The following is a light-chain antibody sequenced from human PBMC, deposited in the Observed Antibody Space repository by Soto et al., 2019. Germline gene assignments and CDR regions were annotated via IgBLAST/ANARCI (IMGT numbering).Light chain of an antibody. CDR1: RDISNS. Sequence: DIPMTQSPSSVSASVGDRLTITCRASRDISNSLAWYQQTPGKAPKLLLRGASSLHRGVPSRFSGGGAGTEFTLTISSLQPEDVATYYCQRTSAFPRTFGQGTKVDVK. CDR3: QRTSAFPRT. J-gene: IGKJ1*01. CDR2: GAS. V-gene: IGKV1-12*01.